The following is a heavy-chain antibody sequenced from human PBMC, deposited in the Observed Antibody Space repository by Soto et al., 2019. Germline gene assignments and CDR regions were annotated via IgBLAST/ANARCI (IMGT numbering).Heavy chain of an antibody. J-gene: IGHJ4*02. D-gene: IGHD5-12*01. Sequence: LRLSCAASGFTFSSYGMHWVRQAPGKGLEWVAVISYDGSNKYYADSVKGRFTISRDNSKNTLYLQMNSLRAEDTAVYYCAKDGAYSGYDSAPSYWGQGTLVTVSS. V-gene: IGHV3-30*18. CDR2: ISYDGSNK. CDR1: GFTFSSYG. CDR3: AKDGAYSGYDSAPSY.